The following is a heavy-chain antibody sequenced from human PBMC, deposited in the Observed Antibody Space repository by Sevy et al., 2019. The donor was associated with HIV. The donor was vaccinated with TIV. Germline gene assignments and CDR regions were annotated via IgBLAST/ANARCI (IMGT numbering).Heavy chain of an antibody. CDR3: AKGGNTYGHHFDY. CDR1: GFTFDDYT. Sequence: GGSLRLSCAASGFTFDDYTMHWVRQAPGKGLEWVSLITWDGGNTYYAEPVKGRFTVSRDNSKDSLYLQMNSLRTEDTALYYCAKGGNTYGHHFDYWGQGTLVTVSS. CDR2: ITWDGGNT. V-gene: IGHV3-43*01. D-gene: IGHD5-18*01. J-gene: IGHJ4*02.